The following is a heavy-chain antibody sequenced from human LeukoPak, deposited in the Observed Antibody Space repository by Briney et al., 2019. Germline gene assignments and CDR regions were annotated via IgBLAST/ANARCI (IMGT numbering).Heavy chain of an antibody. J-gene: IGHJ4*02. CDR1: RFTFSTYW. Sequence: GGSLRLSCAASRFTFSTYWMHWVRQAPGKGLGWVSSISSSSSYIYYADSVKGRFTISRDNAKNSLYLQMNSLRAEDTAVYYCARDGDSSSWFYYWGQGTLVTVSS. CDR2: ISSSSSYI. D-gene: IGHD6-6*01. CDR3: ARDGDSSSWFYY. V-gene: IGHV3-21*01.